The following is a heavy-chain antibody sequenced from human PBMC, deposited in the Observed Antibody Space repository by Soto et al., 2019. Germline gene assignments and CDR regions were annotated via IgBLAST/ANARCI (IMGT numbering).Heavy chain of an antibody. J-gene: IGHJ4*02. CDR2: ISGSGDAT. CDR3: AKYCSRVTCSGD. CDR1: GFTFSSYS. V-gene: IGHV3-23*01. Sequence: EVQVLESGGGLVQPGGSLRLSCAASGFTFSSYSMTWVRQAPENRLEWVSAISGSGDATYYADSVKGRFTISRDNSKNTLYLQMDSVRVEDTAIYYCAKYCSRVTCSGDWGQGTLVTVSS. D-gene: IGHD2-15*01.